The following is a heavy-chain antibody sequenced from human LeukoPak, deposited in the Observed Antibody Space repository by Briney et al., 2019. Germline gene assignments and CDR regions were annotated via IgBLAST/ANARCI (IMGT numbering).Heavy chain of an antibody. Sequence: PSETLSLTCTVSGGSISSGGYYWSWIRQHPGKGLEWIGYIYYSGSTSYNPSLKSRVTISVDTSKNQFSLKLSSVTAADTAVYYCARHLPSTTGTTNAFDIWGQGTMVTVSS. CDR2: IYYSGST. CDR3: ARHLPSTTGTTNAFDI. V-gene: IGHV4-31*03. CDR1: GGSISSGGYY. J-gene: IGHJ3*02. D-gene: IGHD1-1*01.